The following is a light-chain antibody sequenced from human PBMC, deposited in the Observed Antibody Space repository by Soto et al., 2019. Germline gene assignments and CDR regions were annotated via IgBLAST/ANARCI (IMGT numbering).Light chain of an antibody. CDR2: AAS. J-gene: IGKJ4*01. Sequence: DIQMTQSPSSLSASVGDRVTITCRASQSISSYLNWYHQKPGKAPKLLIYAASSLQSGVPSRFSGSGSGTDFTLTTSSLKPEDLATYYCQQSYSTPLNFGGGTKVEIK. CDR1: QSISSY. V-gene: IGKV1-39*01. CDR3: QQSYSTPLN.